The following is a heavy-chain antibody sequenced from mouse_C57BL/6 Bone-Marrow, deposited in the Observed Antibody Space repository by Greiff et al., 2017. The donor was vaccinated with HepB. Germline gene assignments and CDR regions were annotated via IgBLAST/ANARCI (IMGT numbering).Heavy chain of an antibody. D-gene: IGHD1-1*01. CDR2: IDPANGNT. Sequence: EVQLQQSVAALVRPGASVKLSCTASGFNIKNTYMHWVKQRPEQGLEWIGRIDPANGNTKYAPKFQGTATITADTSSNTAYLQLSSLTSEATAIYYCETVITTVVAEFDYWGQGTTLTVSS. J-gene: IGHJ2*01. CDR3: ETVITTVVAEFDY. CDR1: GFNIKNTY. V-gene: IGHV14-3*01.